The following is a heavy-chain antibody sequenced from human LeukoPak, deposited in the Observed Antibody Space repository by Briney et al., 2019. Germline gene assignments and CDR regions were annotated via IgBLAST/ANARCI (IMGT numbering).Heavy chain of an antibody. CDR3: AKRGVVIRVILVGFHKEAYYFDS. D-gene: IGHD3-22*01. CDR2: IRGSGGST. J-gene: IGHJ4*02. CDR1: GITLSNYG. V-gene: IGHV3-23*01. Sequence: PGGSLRLSRAVSGITLSNYGMSWVGQAPGKGLEGVAGIRGSGGSTNDADSVKDRCTISRDNSKNTLCLHMSSLRSEDTAVYFCAKRGVVIRVILVGFHKEAYYFDSWGQGALVTVSS.